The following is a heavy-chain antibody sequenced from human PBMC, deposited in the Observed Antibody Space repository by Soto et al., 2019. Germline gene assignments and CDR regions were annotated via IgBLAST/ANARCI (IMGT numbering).Heavy chain of an antibody. Sequence: GGSLRLSCAASGFTFSNAWMSWVRQAPGKGLEWVGRIKSKTDGGTTDYVAPVKGRFTISRDDSKNTLYLQMNSLKTEDTAVYYCTTDSTVTTLVDYFDYWGQGTLVTVSS. D-gene: IGHD4-17*01. CDR3: TTDSTVTTLVDYFDY. V-gene: IGHV3-15*01. CDR2: IKSKTDGGTT. J-gene: IGHJ4*02. CDR1: GFTFSNAW.